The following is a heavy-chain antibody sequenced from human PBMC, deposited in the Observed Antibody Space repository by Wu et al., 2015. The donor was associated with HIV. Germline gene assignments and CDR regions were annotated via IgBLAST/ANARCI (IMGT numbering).Heavy chain of an antibody. J-gene: IGHJ3*02. D-gene: IGHD3-10*01. V-gene: IGHV1-2*02. CDR1: GYTFTGYY. Sequence: QVQLVQSGAEVKKPGASVKVSCKASGYTFTGYYMHWVRQAPGQGLEWMGWINPNSGGTNYAQKFQGRVTMTRDTSISTAYMELSRLRSDDTAVYYCAREIGYIYGSGGPSQASGAFDIWGQGTMVTVSS. CDR2: INPNSGGT. CDR3: AREIGYIYGSGGPSQASGAFDI.